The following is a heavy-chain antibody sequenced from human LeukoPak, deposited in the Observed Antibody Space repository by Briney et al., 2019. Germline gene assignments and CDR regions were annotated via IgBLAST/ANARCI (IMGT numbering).Heavy chain of an antibody. Sequence: ASVKVSCTASGYTFTSYDINWVRQATGQGLEWMGWMNPNSGNTGYAQKFRGRVTMTRNTSISTAYMELSSLRSEDTAVYYCARDLTGYSSGWYPTLNNWFDPWGQGTLVTVSS. CDR2: MNPNSGNT. J-gene: IGHJ5*02. CDR3: ARDLTGYSSGWYPTLNNWFDP. V-gene: IGHV1-8*01. D-gene: IGHD6-19*01. CDR1: GYTFTSYD.